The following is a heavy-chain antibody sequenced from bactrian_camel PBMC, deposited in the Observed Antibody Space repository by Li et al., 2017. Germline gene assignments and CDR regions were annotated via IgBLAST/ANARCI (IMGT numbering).Heavy chain of an antibody. CDR1: GFAFGTYY. CDR3: ATSSLVVASLGRYNH. D-gene: IGHD6*01. J-gene: IGHJ4*01. V-gene: IGHV3-2*01. Sequence: HVQLVESGGGLVQPGESLRLSCAASGFAFGTYYMSWVRQAPGKGLEWVSSIYSGGGTNLSDSVKGRFTISRDNAQNTVYLQMNSLKSEDTALYYCATSSLVVASLGRYNHWGQGTQVTVS. CDR2: IYSGGGT.